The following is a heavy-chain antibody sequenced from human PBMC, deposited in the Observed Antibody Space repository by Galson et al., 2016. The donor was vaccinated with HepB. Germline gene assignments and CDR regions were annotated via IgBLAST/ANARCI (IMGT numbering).Heavy chain of an antibody. D-gene: IGHD4-23*01. CDR3: ATQLQLIIVPGTFDS. V-gene: IGHV3-11*01. J-gene: IGHJ4*02. CDR1: GLPFSDSY. CDR2: ISNTGKTI. Sequence: SLRLSCAASGLPFSDSYMSWIRQAPGKGLEWISYISNTGKTIYYADSVKGRFTISRDNAKNSVYLQMNTLRGDDTAVYYCATQLQLIIVPGTFDSWGQGTLVTVSS.